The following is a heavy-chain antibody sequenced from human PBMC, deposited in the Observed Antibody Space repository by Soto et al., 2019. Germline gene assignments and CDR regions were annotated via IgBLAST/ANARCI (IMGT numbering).Heavy chain of an antibody. CDR3: ATSPAYYYDSSGYYYFDY. CDR2: IYYSGST. V-gene: IGHV4-39*01. J-gene: IGHJ4*02. CDR1: GGSISSSSYY. D-gene: IGHD3-22*01. Sequence: SETLSLTCTVSGGSISSSSYYWGWIRQPPWKGLEWIGSIYYSGSTYYNPSLKSRVTISVDTSKNQFSLKLSSVTAADTAVYYCATSPAYYYDSSGYYYFDYWGQGXLVTVYS.